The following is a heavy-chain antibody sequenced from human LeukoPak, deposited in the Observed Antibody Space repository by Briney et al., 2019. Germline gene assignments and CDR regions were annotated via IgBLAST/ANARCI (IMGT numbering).Heavy chain of an antibody. V-gene: IGHV3-23*01. CDR1: GFTFSSYA. D-gene: IGHD1-26*01. CDR2: ISGSGGST. CDR3: AKVYSGSYTTYYFDY. J-gene: IGHJ4*02. Sequence: PGGSLRLSCAAYGFTFSSYAMSWVRQAPGKGLEWVSAISGSGGSTYYADSVKGRFTISRDNSKNTLYLQMNSLRAEDTAVYYCAKVYSGSYTTYYFDYWGQGTLVTVSS.